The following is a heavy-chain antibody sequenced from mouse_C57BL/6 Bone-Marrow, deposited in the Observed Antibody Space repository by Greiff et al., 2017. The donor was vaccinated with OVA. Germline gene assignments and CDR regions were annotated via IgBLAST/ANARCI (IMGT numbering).Heavy chain of an antibody. CDR3: ARCYSNYVWFAY. CDR2: INPSSGGT. V-gene: IGHV1-53*01. J-gene: IGHJ3*01. D-gene: IGHD2-5*01. Sequence: VQLQQPGTELVKPGASVKLSCKASGYTFTCYWLHWVKQSPGQGLEWIGNINPSSGGTNYNEKFKSKATLTVDNSSSTAYMQLSSLTSEDSAVYYCARCYSNYVWFAYWGQGTLVTVSA. CDR1: GYTFTCYW.